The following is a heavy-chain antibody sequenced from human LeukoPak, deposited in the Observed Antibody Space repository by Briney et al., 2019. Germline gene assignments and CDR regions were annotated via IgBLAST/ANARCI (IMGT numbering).Heavy chain of an antibody. V-gene: IGHV3-74*01. Sequence: PGGSLRLSCAASGFTFSSYWMHWVRQAPGKGLVWVSRINSDGSSTSYADSVKGRFTISRDNSRKTLYLQMNSLRAEDTAVYYCAKVSSGYWYYFDYWGQGTLVTVSS. D-gene: IGHD3-22*01. CDR1: GFTFSSYW. CDR2: INSDGSST. CDR3: AKVSSGYWYYFDY. J-gene: IGHJ4*02.